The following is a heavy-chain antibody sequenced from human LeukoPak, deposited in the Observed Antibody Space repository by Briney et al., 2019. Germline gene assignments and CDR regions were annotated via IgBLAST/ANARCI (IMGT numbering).Heavy chain of an antibody. CDR1: GFTFDDYA. Sequence: GGSLRLSCAASGFTFDDYAMHWVRQAPGKGLEWVSLISGDGGSTYYADSVKGRFTISRANSKNSPYLQMNSLRTEDTALYYCAKFDYYDSSGHPGAAFDIWGQGTMVTVSS. CDR3: AKFDYYDSSGHPGAAFDI. CDR2: ISGDGGST. V-gene: IGHV3-43*02. J-gene: IGHJ3*02. D-gene: IGHD3-22*01.